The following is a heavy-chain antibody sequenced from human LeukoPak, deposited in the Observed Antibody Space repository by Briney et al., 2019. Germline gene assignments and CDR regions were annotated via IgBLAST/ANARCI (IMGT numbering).Heavy chain of an antibody. Sequence: GGSLRLSCAASGFTFSSYAMHWVRQAPGKGLEWVAVISCDGSNKYYADSVKGRFTISRDNSKNTLYLQMNSLRAEDTAVYYCARDGHDYGDFGNWFDPWGQGTLVTVSS. CDR1: GFTFSSYA. CDR3: ARDGHDYGDFGNWFDP. V-gene: IGHV3-30*04. CDR2: ISCDGSNK. J-gene: IGHJ5*02. D-gene: IGHD4-17*01.